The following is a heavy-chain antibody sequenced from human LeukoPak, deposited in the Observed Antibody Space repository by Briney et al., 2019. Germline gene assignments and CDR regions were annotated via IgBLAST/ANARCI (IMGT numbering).Heavy chain of an antibody. D-gene: IGHD2-15*01. CDR2: ISSSSSTI. J-gene: IGHJ4*02. CDR3: ARVMVMVAATVGPSDY. CDR1: GFTFSSYS. V-gene: IGHV3-48*02. Sequence: GGSLRLSCASSGFTFSSYSMNWVRQAGRGGGGWVSYISSSSSTIYYADSVNGRFTISRDNAKNSLYLQMNSLRDEDTAVYYCARVMVMVAATVGPSDYWGQGTLVTVSS.